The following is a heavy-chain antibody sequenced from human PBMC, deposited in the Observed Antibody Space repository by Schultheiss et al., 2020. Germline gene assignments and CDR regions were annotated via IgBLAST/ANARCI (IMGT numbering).Heavy chain of an antibody. D-gene: IGHD4-23*01. Sequence: ASVKVSCKASGYTFTSYGISWVRQAPGQGLEWMGWISAYNGNTNYAQKLQGRVTMTTDTSTSTAYMELRSLRSDDTAVYYCALTPLYGGNWANYFDYWGQGTLVTV. CDR1: GYTFTSYG. V-gene: IGHV1-18*01. CDR2: ISAYNGNT. J-gene: IGHJ4*02. CDR3: ALTPLYGGNWANYFDY.